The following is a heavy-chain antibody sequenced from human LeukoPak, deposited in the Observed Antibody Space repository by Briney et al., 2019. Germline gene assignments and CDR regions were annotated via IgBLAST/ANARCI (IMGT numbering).Heavy chain of an antibody. CDR2: IHTSGST. D-gene: IGHD3-10*01. J-gene: IGHJ5*02. CDR1: GGSISSGSYY. CDR3: ARVRITMVRGVITDNWFDP. V-gene: IGHV4-61*02. Sequence: SETLSLTCTVSGGSISSGSYYWSWIRQPAGKGLEWIGRIHTSGSTNYNPSLKSRVTISVDTSKNQFSLKLSSVTAADTAVYYCARVRITMVRGVITDNWFDPWGQGTLVTVSS.